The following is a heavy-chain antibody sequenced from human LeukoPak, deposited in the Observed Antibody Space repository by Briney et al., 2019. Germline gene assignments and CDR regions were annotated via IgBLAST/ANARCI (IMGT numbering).Heavy chain of an antibody. J-gene: IGHJ4*02. Sequence: SETLSLTCAISGVSIGSHSWWNWVRQPPGKGLEWIGEIYPSGSTNYSPSLKSRVTISVDKSKNQFSLKLGSVTAADTAVYYCARDLSSDHFDTSGYIPIYFDSWGQGVLDTVSS. CDR1: GVSIGSHSW. V-gene: IGHV4-4*02. D-gene: IGHD3-22*01. CDR2: IYPSGST. CDR3: ARDLSSDHFDTSGYIPIYFDS.